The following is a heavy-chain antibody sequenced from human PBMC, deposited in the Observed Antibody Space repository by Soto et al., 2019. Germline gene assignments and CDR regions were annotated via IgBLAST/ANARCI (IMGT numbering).Heavy chain of an antibody. CDR1: GFTVSSNY. V-gene: IGHV3-53*01. CDR2: IYSGGST. CDR3: ASDSSPVSPTFRVADLTFDY. Sequence: PGGSLRLSCAASGFTVSSNYMSWVRQAPGKGLEWVSVIYSGGSTYYADSVKGRFTISRDNSKNTLYLQMNSLRAEDQAVYYCASDSSPVSPTFRVADLTFDYWGQGTLVTVPS. J-gene: IGHJ4*02. D-gene: IGHD6-13*01.